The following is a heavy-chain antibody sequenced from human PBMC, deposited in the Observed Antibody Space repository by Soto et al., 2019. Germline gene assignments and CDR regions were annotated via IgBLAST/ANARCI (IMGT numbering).Heavy chain of an antibody. D-gene: IGHD6-19*01. V-gene: IGHV6-1*01. J-gene: IGHJ4*02. CDR3: ARGTGYTSGWYVAYRYYFDS. CDR1: GDSVSSNSAA. CDR2: TYYRSKWYY. Sequence: SQTLSLTCVISGDSVSSNSAAWNWIRQSPSRGLEWLGRTYYRSKWYYDYAVFVESRMTISPDTSKNQFSLQLDSVTPEDTAVYFCARGTGYTSGWYVAYRYYFDSWGQGTLVTVSS.